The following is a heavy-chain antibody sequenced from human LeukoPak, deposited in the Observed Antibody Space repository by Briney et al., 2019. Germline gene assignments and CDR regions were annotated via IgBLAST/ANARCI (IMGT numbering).Heavy chain of an antibody. J-gene: IGHJ4*02. Sequence: GESLKISCAASGFTFSSYGLSWVRQAPGKGLEWVSAISDSGSDTYYADSVKGRFTISKDNSKNTLYLQMNSLRAEDTAVYYCAKRVPYSSSSVYFDSWGKGTLVTVSS. CDR1: GFTFSSYG. V-gene: IGHV3-23*01. D-gene: IGHD6-6*01. CDR2: ISDSGSDT. CDR3: AKRVPYSSSSVYFDS.